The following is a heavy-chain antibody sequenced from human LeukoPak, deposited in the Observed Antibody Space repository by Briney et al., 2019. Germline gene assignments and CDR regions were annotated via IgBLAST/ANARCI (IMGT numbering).Heavy chain of an antibody. CDR2: IYPDGSDT. J-gene: IGHJ3*01. CDR1: GYSFTSYW. V-gene: IGHV5-51*01. Sequence: GESLRISCKVSGYSFTSYWISWVRQMPGKGLEWMGIIYPDGSDTRYSPSFQGQVTISADKSVRTAYLQWSSLKASDTAMYYCARPNITSYYDSRGYDAFDVWGQGTMVTVSS. D-gene: IGHD3-22*01. CDR3: ARPNITSYYDSRGYDAFDV.